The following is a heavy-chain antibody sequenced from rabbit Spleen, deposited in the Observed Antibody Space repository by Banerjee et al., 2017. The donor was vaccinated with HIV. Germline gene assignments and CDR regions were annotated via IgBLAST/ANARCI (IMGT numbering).Heavy chain of an antibody. J-gene: IGHJ3*01. D-gene: IGHD4-1*01. CDR2: IYAAKGST. CDR1: GFSFSSSYY. V-gene: IGHV1S40*01. Sequence: QSLEESGGGLVQPEGSVTLTCTASGFSFSSSYYFCWVRQAPGKGLEWIGIIYAAKGSTDYASWVNGRFTISSDNAQSTVDLKMTSLTAADTATYFCARAIVPWLGLTRLDLWGPGTLVTVS. CDR3: ARAIVPWLGLTRLDL.